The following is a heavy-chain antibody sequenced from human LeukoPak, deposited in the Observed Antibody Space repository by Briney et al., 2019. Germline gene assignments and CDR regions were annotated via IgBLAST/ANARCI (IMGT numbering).Heavy chain of an antibody. Sequence: GGSLRLSCAASGFTFSSYSMNWDRQAPGKGLEWVSSISSSSSYIYYAVSVKGRFTISRDNAKISLYLQMNSLRVEDTAVYYCAREEGEMFGELSLLMDVWGKGTTVTVSS. CDR1: GFTFSSYS. V-gene: IGHV3-21*01. CDR2: ISSSSSYI. CDR3: AREEGEMFGELSLLMDV. J-gene: IGHJ6*04. D-gene: IGHD3-10*02.